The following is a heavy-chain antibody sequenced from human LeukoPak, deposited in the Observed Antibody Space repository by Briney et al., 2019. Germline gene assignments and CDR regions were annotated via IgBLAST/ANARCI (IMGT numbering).Heavy chain of an antibody. CDR1: GFTFSSYA. D-gene: IGHD3-22*01. CDR3: AKDSRLSYYDSSGYFDY. J-gene: IGHJ4*02. CDR2: ISGSGGST. V-gene: IGHV3-23*01. Sequence: PGGSLRLSCAAAGFTFSSYAMSWVRQAPGKGLEWVSAISGSGGSTYYADSVKGRFTISRDNSKNTLYLQMNSLRAEDTAVYYCAKDSRLSYYDSSGYFDYWGQGTLVTVSS.